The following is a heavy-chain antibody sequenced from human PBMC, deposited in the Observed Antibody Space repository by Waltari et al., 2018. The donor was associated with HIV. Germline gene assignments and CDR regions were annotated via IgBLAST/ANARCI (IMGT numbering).Heavy chain of an antibody. J-gene: IGHJ4*02. CDR3: ARDPHPYESSGYYLAY. Sequence: QVQLVESGGGVVQPGRSLRLPCAASGFTFSSYAMHWVRQAPGKGLEWVAVISYDGSNKYYADSVKGRLTISRDNSKNTLYLQMDSLRAEDTAVFYCARDPHPYESSGYYLAYWGQGTLVTVSS. CDR2: ISYDGSNK. D-gene: IGHD3-22*01. CDR1: GFTFSSYA. V-gene: IGHV3-30*01.